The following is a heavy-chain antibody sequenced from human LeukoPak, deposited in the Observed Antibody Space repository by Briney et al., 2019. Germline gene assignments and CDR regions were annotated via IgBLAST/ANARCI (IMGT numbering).Heavy chain of an antibody. CDR3: ARLRVSSGYYSDY. CDR1: GFTFRNYL. V-gene: IGHV3-74*01. D-gene: IGHD3-22*01. CDR2: INSDGSTT. J-gene: IGHJ4*02. Sequence: GGSLRLSCAASGFTFRNYLMHWVRQAPGKGLVWVSRINSDGSTTSYAESVKGRFTISRDNAKNTLYLQMNSLRAEDTAVYYCARLRVSSGYYSDYWGQGTLVTVSS.